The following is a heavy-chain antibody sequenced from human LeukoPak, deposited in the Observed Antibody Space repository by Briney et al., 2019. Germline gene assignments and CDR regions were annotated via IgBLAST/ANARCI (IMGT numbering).Heavy chain of an antibody. V-gene: IGHV4-30-4*08. CDR1: GGSISSGDYY. CDR3: ARAPTSGSPLRGLDY. CDR2: IYYSGST. D-gene: IGHD1-26*01. J-gene: IGHJ4*02. Sequence: SQTLSLTCTVSGGSISSGDYYWSWLRQPPGTGLQWIGYIYYSGSTYYNPSLKSRVTISVDTSKNQFSLKLSSVTAADTAVYYCARAPTSGSPLRGLDYWGQGTLVTVSS.